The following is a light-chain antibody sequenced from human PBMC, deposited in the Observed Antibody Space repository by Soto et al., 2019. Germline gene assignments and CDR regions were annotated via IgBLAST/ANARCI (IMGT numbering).Light chain of an antibody. V-gene: IGKV3-15*01. CDR3: QQYNDWPPRIT. Sequence: EIVMTQSPATLSVSPGERATLSCRAGQSVSSNSAWYQQKPGQAPRLLIYGASTRATGIPARFSGSGSGTEFTLTISSLQSEDFAVYYCQQYNDWPPRITFGQGTRLEIK. CDR2: GAS. J-gene: IGKJ5*01. CDR1: QSVSSN.